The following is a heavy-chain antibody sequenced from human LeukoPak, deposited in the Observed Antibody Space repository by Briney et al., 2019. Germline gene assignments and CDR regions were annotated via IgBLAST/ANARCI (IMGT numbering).Heavy chain of an antibody. J-gene: IGHJ3*02. V-gene: IGHV1-24*01. Sequence: ASVKVSCKVSGYTLTELSMHWVRQAPGKGLEWMGGFDPEDGETIYGQKFQGRVTMTEHTSTDTAYMELSSLRSEDTAVYYCATHSPPEVYYYDSSGRDAFDIWGQGTMVTVSS. CDR3: ATHSPPEVYYYDSSGRDAFDI. CDR2: FDPEDGET. CDR1: GYTLTELS. D-gene: IGHD3-22*01.